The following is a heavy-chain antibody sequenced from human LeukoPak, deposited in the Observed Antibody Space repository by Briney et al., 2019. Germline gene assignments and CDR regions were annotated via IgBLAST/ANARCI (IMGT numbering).Heavy chain of an antibody. CDR1: GGSISASY. D-gene: IGHD4-17*01. Sequence: PSETLSLTCTVSGGSISASYWSWIRQPAGKGLEWIGRIYTSSYITEITNYNPSLKSRVTLSIDTSRNQFSLRLYSVTAADTAMFYCAKGNGDDDAFDIWGQGTMVTVPS. CDR3: AKGNGDDDAFDI. CDR2: IYTSSYITEIT. V-gene: IGHV4-4*07. J-gene: IGHJ3*02.